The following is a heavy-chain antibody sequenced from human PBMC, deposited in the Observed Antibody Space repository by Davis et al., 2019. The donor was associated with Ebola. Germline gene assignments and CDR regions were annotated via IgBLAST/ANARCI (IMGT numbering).Heavy chain of an antibody. V-gene: IGHV3-53*01. D-gene: IGHD6-19*01. CDR2: LGTSADT. J-gene: IGHJ3*01. CDR1: GFTVSSNY. CDR3: AKDTSNVWFDV. Sequence: GGSLRLSCAASGFTVSSNYMIWVRQAPGKGLEWVSTLGTSADTYYADSVKGRFTISRDNSKNTLYLQMNGLRVEDTAIYYCAKDTSNVWFDVWGQGTMVTVSS.